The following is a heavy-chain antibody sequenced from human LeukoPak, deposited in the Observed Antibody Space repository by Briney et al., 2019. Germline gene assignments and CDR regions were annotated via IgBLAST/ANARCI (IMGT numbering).Heavy chain of an antibody. CDR2: IYYSGST. CDR1: GGSISSYY. D-gene: IGHD1-26*01. V-gene: IGHV4-59*08. Sequence: SETLSLTCTVSGGSISSYYWNWIRQPPGKGLEWIGYIYYSGSTNYNPPLKSRVTISVDTSKNQFSLKLSSVTAADTAVYYCARRSGSYQAYYFDYWGQGTLVTVSS. J-gene: IGHJ4*02. CDR3: ARRSGSYQAYYFDY.